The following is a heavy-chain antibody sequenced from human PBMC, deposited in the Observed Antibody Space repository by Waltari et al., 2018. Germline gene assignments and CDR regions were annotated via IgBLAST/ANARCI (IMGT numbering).Heavy chain of an antibody. V-gene: IGHV1-18*04. Sequence: QVQLVQSGAEMKRPGASVKVSCKASGYTFTGYGINWVRQAPGHGLEWMGWISTYNGNTNYAPKLQGRGTLTTDTSTTTAYMELKSLRSDDTAIYYCAREAYNFLTGSGYYGVDVWGQGTTVTVSS. CDR3: AREAYNFLTGSGYYGVDV. D-gene: IGHD3-9*01. CDR1: GYTFTGYG. CDR2: ISTYNGNT. J-gene: IGHJ6*02.